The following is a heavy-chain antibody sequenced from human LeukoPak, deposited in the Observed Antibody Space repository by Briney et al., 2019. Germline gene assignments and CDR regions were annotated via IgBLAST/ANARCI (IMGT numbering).Heavy chain of an antibody. V-gene: IGHV1-46*01. J-gene: IGHJ4*02. CDR3: AGDYYYDSSGYSTKSFDY. CDR1: GYTFTSYY. CDR2: INPSGGST. Sequence: ASVKVSCKASGYTFTSYYMHWVRQAPGQGLEWMGIINPSGGSTSYAQKFQGRVTMTRDMSTSTVYMELSSLRSEDTAVYYCAGDYYYDSSGYSTKSFDYWGQGTLVTVSS. D-gene: IGHD3-22*01.